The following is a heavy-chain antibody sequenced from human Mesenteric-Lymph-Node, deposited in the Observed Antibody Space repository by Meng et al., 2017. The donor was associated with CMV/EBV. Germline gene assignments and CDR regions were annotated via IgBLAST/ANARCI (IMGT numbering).Heavy chain of an antibody. J-gene: IGHJ6*02. Sequence: GEPPKTPRAALGFIFRSFSMNWVRQAPGRGLEWVSSISSSSSYKYYADSVKGRFTISRDNAKNSLYLQMNSLRAEDTAVYYCVRDGGLPHYCYFALDVWGQGTMVTVSS. CDR1: GFIFRSFS. CDR3: VRDGGLPHYCYFALDV. CDR2: ISSSSSYK. V-gene: IGHV3-21*01. D-gene: IGHD2-15*01.